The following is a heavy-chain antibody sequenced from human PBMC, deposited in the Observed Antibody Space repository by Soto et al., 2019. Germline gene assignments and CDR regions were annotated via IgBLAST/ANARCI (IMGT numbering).Heavy chain of an antibody. J-gene: IGHJ4*02. V-gene: IGHV3-23*01. CDR1: GFTFSSYA. D-gene: IGHD3-22*01. Sequence: EVQLLQSGGGLVQPGGSLRLSCAASGFTFSSYAMLWVRQAPGKGLEWVSTISGTGGSTYYPDSVKGRFTISRDNSKNTVYLQMNSLRAEDAAVYYCEKEMTSGYYLFDYWGQGTLVTVSS. CDR2: ISGTGGST. CDR3: EKEMTSGYYLFDY.